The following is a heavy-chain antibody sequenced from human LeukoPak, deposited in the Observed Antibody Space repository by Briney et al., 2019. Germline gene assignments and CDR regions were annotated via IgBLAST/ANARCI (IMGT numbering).Heavy chain of an antibody. CDR2: ISYDGSNK. CDR3: AKDPTRIVVVTGLYFDY. D-gene: IGHD3-22*01. CDR1: GFTFSSYA. J-gene: IGHJ4*02. Sequence: GGSLRLSCAASGFTFSSYAMHWVRQAPGKGLEWVAVISYDGSNKYYADSVKGRFTISRDNSKNTLYLQMNSLRAEDTAVYYCAKDPTRIVVVTGLYFDYWGQGTLVTVSS. V-gene: IGHV3-30*04.